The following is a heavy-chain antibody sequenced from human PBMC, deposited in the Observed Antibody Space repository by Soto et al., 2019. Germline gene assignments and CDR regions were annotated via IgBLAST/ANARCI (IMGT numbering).Heavy chain of an antibody. D-gene: IGHD3-9*01. CDR3: AKDKSLVNYDILTGYYTSWFDP. CDR2: ISYDGSNK. CDR1: GFTFSSYG. J-gene: IGHJ5*02. V-gene: IGHV3-30*18. Sequence: GSLRLSCAASGFTFSSYGMHWVRQAPGKGLEWVAVISYDGSNKYYADSVKGRFTISRDNSKNTLYLQMNSLRAEDTAVYYCAKDKSLVNYDILTGYYTSWFDPWGQGTLVTVSS.